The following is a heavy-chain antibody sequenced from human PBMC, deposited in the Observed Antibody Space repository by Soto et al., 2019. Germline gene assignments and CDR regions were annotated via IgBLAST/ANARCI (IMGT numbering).Heavy chain of an antibody. V-gene: IGHV3-53*02. CDR3: VARSNGADY. CDR1: GFIVSSNY. Sequence: EVQLVETGGGLIQPGGSLRLSCAASGFIVSSNYMSWVRQAPGKGLDWVSVIYSGGSTYHAESVKGRFTTTRDNSKNTLYLQMNNLSAEDTAVYYCVARSNGADYWGQGTLVTVSS. CDR2: IYSGGST. D-gene: IGHD2-8*01. J-gene: IGHJ4*02.